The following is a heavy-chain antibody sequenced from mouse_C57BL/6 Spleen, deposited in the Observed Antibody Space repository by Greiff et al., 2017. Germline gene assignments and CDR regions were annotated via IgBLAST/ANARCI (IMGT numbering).Heavy chain of an antibody. D-gene: IGHD2-4*01. J-gene: IGHJ4*01. CDR3: ARQRDYDYAMDY. CDR1: GFTFSSYG. Sequence: EVKLVESGGDLVKPGGSLKLSCAASGFTFSSYGMSWVRQTPDKRLEWVATISSGGSYTYYPDSVKGRFTISRDNAKNTLYLQMSSLKSEDTAMYYCARQRDYDYAMDYWCQGTSVTVSS. V-gene: IGHV5-6*01. CDR2: ISSGGSYT.